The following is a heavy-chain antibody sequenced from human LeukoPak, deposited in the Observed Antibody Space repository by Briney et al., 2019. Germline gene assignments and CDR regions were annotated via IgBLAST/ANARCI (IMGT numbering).Heavy chain of an antibody. CDR1: GGSLSGYY. V-gene: IGHV4-34*01. CDR2: INHSGGT. D-gene: IGHD3-3*01. J-gene: IGHJ5*02. CDR3: ARDAIFGVNSNWFDP. Sequence: SETLSLTCAVYGGSLSGYYWSWIRQPPGKGLEWLGEINHSGGTKYNLSLKSRVTISVDTSKNQFSLNLTSVTAADTAVYYCARDAIFGVNSNWFDPWGQGTLVTVSS.